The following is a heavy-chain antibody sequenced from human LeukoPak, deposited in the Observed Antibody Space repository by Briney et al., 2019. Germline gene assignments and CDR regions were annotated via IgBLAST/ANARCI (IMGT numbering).Heavy chain of an antibody. V-gene: IGHV3-43*01. D-gene: IGHD3-3*01. CDR1: GFTFDDYT. Sequence: RSGGSLRLSCAASGFTFDDYTMHWVRQAPGKGLEGVSLISWDGGSTYYVDSVKGRFTISRDNSKNSLYLQMNSLRTEDTALYYCAKDGPHYDWHGMAVWGQGTTVTVSS. CDR2: ISWDGGST. J-gene: IGHJ6*02. CDR3: AKDGPHYDWHGMAV.